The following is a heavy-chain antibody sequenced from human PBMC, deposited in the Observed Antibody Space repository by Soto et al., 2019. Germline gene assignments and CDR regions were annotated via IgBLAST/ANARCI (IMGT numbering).Heavy chain of an antibody. Sequence: ASVKVSCKASGGTFSSYAISWVRQAPGQGLEWMGGIIPIFGTANYAQKFQGRVTITADESTSTAYMELSSLRSEDTAVYYCARDNWNYGFYYYGMDVWGQGTTVTVSS. V-gene: IGHV1-69*13. J-gene: IGHJ6*02. CDR2: IIPIFGTA. CDR1: GGTFSSYA. CDR3: ARDNWNYGFYYYGMDV. D-gene: IGHD1-7*01.